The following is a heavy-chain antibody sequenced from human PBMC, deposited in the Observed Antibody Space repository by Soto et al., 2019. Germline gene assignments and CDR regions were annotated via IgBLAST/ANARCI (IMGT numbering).Heavy chain of an antibody. CDR1: GGSISSLY. CDR2: VYYSGNT. D-gene: IGHD3-9*01. Sequence: PLVIMPHRCTVSGGSISSLYWTWIRKPPGRGLEWIGDVYYSGNTNSNPSLKSRVTISVDTSRSQFSLELKSVTTADTAVYYCARALSFHDVLTGRGWVFYFDYWGQGALVTGSS. CDR3: ARALSFHDVLTGRGWVFYFDY. V-gene: IGHV4-59*11. J-gene: IGHJ4*02.